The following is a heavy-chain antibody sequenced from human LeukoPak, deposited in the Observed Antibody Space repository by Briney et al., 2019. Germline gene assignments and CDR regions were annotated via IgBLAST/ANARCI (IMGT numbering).Heavy chain of an antibody. Sequence: ASVKVSCKVSGYTLTELSMHWVRQAPGKGLEWMGGFDPEDGETIYVQKFQGRVTMTEDTSTDTAYMELSSLSSEDTAVYYCARDSTQYYYDSSGPGDWFDPWGQGTLVTVSS. CDR1: GYTLTELS. CDR2: FDPEDGET. J-gene: IGHJ5*02. CDR3: ARDSTQYYYDSSGPGDWFDP. D-gene: IGHD3-22*01. V-gene: IGHV1-24*01.